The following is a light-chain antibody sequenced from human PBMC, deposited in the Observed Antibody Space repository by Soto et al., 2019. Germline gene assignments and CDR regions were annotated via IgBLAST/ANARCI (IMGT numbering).Light chain of an antibody. V-gene: IGKV3-20*01. J-gene: IGKJ1*01. CDR2: GAS. Sequence: ELVLTKFPRTWFWSTGERATLPCRASQSVSSSYLARYQQKPGQAPRVLIYGASSRATGIPDRFSGSGSGTDFTLTISRLEPEDFAVYYCQQYGSSWWTFGQGTKVDIK. CDR1: QSVSSSY. CDR3: QQYGSSWWT.